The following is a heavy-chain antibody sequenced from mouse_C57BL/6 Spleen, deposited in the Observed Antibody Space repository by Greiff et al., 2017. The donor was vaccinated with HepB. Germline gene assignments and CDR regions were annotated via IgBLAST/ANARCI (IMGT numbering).Heavy chain of an antibody. D-gene: IGHD2-3*01. J-gene: IGHJ4*01. V-gene: IGHV5-4*03. Sequence: EVKLVESGGGLVKPGGSLKLSCAASGFTFSSYAMSWVRQTPEKRLEWVATISDGGSYTYYPDNVKGRFTISRDNAKNNLYLQMSHLKSEDTAMYYCARAIYDVLYAMDYWGQGTSVTVSS. CDR3: ARAIYDVLYAMDY. CDR1: GFTFSSYA. CDR2: ISDGGSYT.